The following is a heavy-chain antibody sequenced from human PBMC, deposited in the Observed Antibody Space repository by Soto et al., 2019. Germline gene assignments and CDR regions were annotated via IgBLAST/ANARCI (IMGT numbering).Heavy chain of an antibody. D-gene: IGHD2-2*01. V-gene: IGHV3-53*02. CDR3: ARALPVAKAGFDP. J-gene: IGHJ5*02. CDR1: GFTVSNTY. Sequence: EVQLVETGGGLIQPGGSLRLSCAASGFTVSNTYMTWVRQPPGKGLECVSVIYTAGGTNYADSVKGRFIFSSANSKNTLYLQMNSLRSEDTAVYYCARALPVAKAGFDPRGQGTRVTVSS. CDR2: IYTAGGT.